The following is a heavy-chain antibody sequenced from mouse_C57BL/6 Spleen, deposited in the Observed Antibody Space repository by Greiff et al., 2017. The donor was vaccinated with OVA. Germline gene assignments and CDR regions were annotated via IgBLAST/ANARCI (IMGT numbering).Heavy chain of an antibody. V-gene: IGHV1-42*01. D-gene: IGHD3-2*02. CDR2: INPSTGGT. CDR3: ARSSSGYDGY. CDR1: GYSFTGYY. Sequence: EVQLQQSGPELVKPGASVKISCKASGYSFTGYYMNWVKQSPEKSLEWIGEINPSTGGTTSNQKFKAKATLTVDKSSSTAYMQLKSLTSEDSAVYYCARSSSGYDGYWGQGTTLTVSS. J-gene: IGHJ2*01.